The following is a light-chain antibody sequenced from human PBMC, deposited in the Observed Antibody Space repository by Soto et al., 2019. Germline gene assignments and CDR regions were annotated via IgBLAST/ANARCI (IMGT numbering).Light chain of an antibody. CDR3: HQRSNWPPKIT. Sequence: DIEMTQSAASLCVSPGERGNLXCSASQSISNKIAWLKHKPCQAPRPLIXXASNRATGLPARFSASGSGTDFNLTTSSLEPEDFAVYYCHQRSNWPPKITFGQGTRLEIK. J-gene: IGKJ5*01. CDR2: XAS. V-gene: IGKV3-11*01. CDR1: QSISNK.